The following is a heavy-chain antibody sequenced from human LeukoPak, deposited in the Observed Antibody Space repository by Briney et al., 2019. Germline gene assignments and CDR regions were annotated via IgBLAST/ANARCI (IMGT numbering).Heavy chain of an antibody. D-gene: IGHD3-10*01. CDR2: VYYNGSS. J-gene: IGHJ4*02. CDR3: ARSIKRGLFDY. Sequence: SETLSLTCTVSGGSIGIYYWNWIRQPPGKGLEWIGCVYYNGSSNYNPSLKSRVTISVDTSKIQFSLKLSSVTAADTAVYYCARSIKRGLFDYWGQGSLVTVSS. V-gene: IGHV4-59*01. CDR1: GGSIGIYY.